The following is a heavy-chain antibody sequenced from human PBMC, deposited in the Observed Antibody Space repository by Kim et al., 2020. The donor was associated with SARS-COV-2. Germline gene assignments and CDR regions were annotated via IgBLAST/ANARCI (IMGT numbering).Heavy chain of an antibody. D-gene: IGHD2-2*01. V-gene: IGHV4-31*02. Sequence: LENRATISVDTSKNQFSLKLSSVTAADTAMYYCARDFGHCDSISFTDALDLWGQGKLVTVSS. J-gene: IGHJ3*01. CDR3: ARDFGHCDSISFTDALDL.